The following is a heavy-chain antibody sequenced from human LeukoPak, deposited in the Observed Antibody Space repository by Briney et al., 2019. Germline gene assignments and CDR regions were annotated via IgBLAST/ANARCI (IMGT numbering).Heavy chain of an antibody. Sequence: SETLSLTCTVSVASISSYDWSWIRQPAGNGLEWIGRIYTSGCTKYNPSLKSRVTMSVDTSKNQFSLRLSSVTAADTAVYFCARVGTYYGSGSYSPEYWGQGTLVTVSS. D-gene: IGHD3-10*01. CDR2: IYTSGCT. CDR1: VASISSYD. J-gene: IGHJ4*02. V-gene: IGHV4-4*07. CDR3: ARVGTYYGSGSYSPEY.